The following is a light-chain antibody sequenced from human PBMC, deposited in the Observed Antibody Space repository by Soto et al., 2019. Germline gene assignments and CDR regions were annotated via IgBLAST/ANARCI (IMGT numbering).Light chain of an antibody. V-gene: IGKV3-20*01. Sequence: EIVLTQSPGTLSLSPGERATLSCRASQSVSSSYLAWYQQKPGQAPRLLIYGASSRATGIPDRFSGIGSGTDFPLTIGRLVPDDSAVYYCQQDGSSPLTFGGGTKVVIK. J-gene: IGKJ4*01. CDR2: GAS. CDR1: QSVSSSY. CDR3: QQDGSSPLT.